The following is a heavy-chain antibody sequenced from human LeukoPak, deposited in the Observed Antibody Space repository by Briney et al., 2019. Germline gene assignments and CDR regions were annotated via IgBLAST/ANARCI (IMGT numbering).Heavy chain of an antibody. CDR2: INTNTGNP. D-gene: IGHD3-16*01. Sequence: ASVKVSCKASGYRFTDYAMNWVRQAPGQGLEWMGWINTNTGNPTYAQDFTGRFVFSLDTSVSTAYLQISSLKAEDTAVYYCARGVLDSLGVSSGFDIWGQGTMVTVSS. J-gene: IGHJ3*02. CDR1: GYRFTDYA. CDR3: ARGVLDSLGVSSGFDI. V-gene: IGHV7-4-1*02.